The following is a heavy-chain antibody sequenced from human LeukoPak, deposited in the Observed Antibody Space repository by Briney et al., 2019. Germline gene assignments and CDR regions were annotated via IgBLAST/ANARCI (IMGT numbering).Heavy chain of an antibody. CDR2: ISSSSAI. V-gene: IGHV3-48*04. J-gene: IGHJ4*02. D-gene: IGHD3-10*01. CDR3: ARGYGSGSSCV. Sequence: GGSLRLPCAASGFTFSSYSMNWVRQAPGKGLEWVSYISSSSAIYYADSVKGRFTISRDNAKNSLYLQMSSLRAEDTAVYYCARGYGSGSSCVWGQGTLVTVSS. CDR1: GFTFSSYS.